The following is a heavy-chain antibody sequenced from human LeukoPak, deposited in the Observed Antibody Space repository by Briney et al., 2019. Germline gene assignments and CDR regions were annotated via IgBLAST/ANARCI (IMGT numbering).Heavy chain of an antibody. V-gene: IGHV4-34*01. CDR1: GGSFSGYY. Sequence: SETLSLTCAVYGGSFSGYYWSWIRQPPGKGLEWIGEINHSGSTNYNLSLKSRVTISADTSKNQCSLKLSTVTAADTAVYYCARLAYNGDYVNQWGQGTLVTVSS. CDR2: INHSGST. D-gene: IGHD4-17*01. J-gene: IGHJ4*02. CDR3: ARLAYNGDYVNQ.